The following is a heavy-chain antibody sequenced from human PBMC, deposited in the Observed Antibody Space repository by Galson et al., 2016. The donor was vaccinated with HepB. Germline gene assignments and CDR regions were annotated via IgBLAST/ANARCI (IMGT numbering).Heavy chain of an antibody. CDR2: IYSGGST. V-gene: IGHV3-53*04. CDR3: ICELGVVIRRHY. Sequence: SLRPSYAASGFTVSSNYMTWVRQDPGKGLEWVSVIYSGGSTFYADSVKGRFTIYRHNSQNTLYLQMDSLRVEDTAVYYCICELGVVIRRHYWGQGTLVTVSS. J-gene: IGHJ4*02. CDR1: GFTVSSNY. D-gene: IGHD3-3*01.